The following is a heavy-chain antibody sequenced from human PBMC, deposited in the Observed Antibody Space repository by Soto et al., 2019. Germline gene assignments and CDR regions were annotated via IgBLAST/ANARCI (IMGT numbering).Heavy chain of an antibody. CDR3: ARDYLEPWPSYYFDY. D-gene: IGHD1-1*01. J-gene: IGHJ4*02. Sequence: ASVKVSCKASGYTFTGYYMHWVRQAPGQGLEWMGIINPSGGSTSYAQKFQGRVTMTRDASTSTVYMELSSLRSEDTAVYYCARDYLEPWPSYYFDYWGQGTLVTVSS. V-gene: IGHV1-46*01. CDR1: GYTFTGYY. CDR2: INPSGGST.